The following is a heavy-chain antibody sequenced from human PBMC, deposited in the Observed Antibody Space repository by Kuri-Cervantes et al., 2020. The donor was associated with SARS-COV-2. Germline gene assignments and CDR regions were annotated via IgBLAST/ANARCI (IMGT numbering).Heavy chain of an antibody. V-gene: IGHV3-33*01. D-gene: IGHD3-22*01. CDR2: IWDDGNSK. CDR3: ARAWDYYDSSGYPY. J-gene: IGHJ4*02. CDR1: GVTLSSYG. Sequence: LRLSCAASGVTLSSYGKHWVRQAPGKGLEWVAVIWDDGNSKTYAESVKGRFTISGDSSRKTMYLQMNSLRVDDTGVYYCARAWDYYDSSGYPYWGQGTLVTVSS.